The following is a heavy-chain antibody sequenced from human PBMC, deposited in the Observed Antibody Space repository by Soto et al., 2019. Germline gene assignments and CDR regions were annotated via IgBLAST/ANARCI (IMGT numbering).Heavy chain of an antibody. CDR1: GGSISSGGYY. CDR2: IYYSGST. D-gene: IGHD2-15*01. J-gene: IGHJ6*02. Sequence: QVQLQESGPGLVKPSQTLSLTCTVSGGSISSGGYYWSWIRQHPGKGLEWIGYIYYSGSTYYNPSLKSRVTISVDTSKNQFSLKLSSVTAADTAVYYCASRYCSGGSCYIGVDVWGQGTTVTVSS. V-gene: IGHV4-31*03. CDR3: ASRYCSGGSCYIGVDV.